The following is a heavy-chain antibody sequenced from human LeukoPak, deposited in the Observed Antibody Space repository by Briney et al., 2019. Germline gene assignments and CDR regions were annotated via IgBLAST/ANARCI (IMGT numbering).Heavy chain of an antibody. D-gene: IGHD6-19*01. J-gene: IGHJ4*02. CDR3: AKDGPYSSGWYFDY. V-gene: IGHV3-30-3*01. CDR1: GFTFSNYA. Sequence: PGRSLRLSCAASGFTFSNYAMHWVRQAPGKGLEWVAVISYDGSNKYYADSVKGRFTISRDNSKNTLYLQMNSLRAEDTAVYYCAKDGPYSSGWYFDYWGQGTLVTVSS. CDR2: ISYDGSNK.